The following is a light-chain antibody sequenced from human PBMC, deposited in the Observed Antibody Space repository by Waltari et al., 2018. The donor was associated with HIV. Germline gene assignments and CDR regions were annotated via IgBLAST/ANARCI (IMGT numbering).Light chain of an antibody. J-gene: IGKJ3*01. V-gene: IGKV1-6*01. CDR3: LQDDSFPLT. Sequence: IQMTQSPPSLSASVGDRVPITCRASQNMRRDLGWYQQKPGKAPKLLIYAASTLQAGVSSRFRGGGSGTEFTLTISGLQSEDSATYYCLQDDSFPLTFGPGTKVDLK. CDR2: AAS. CDR1: QNMRRD.